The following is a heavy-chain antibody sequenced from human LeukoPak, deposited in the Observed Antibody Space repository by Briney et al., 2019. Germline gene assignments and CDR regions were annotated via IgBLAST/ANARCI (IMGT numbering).Heavy chain of an antibody. CDR3: ARAQTYYYESSGPFQIVY. CDR1: GGSISSGGYY. D-gene: IGHD3-22*01. J-gene: IGHJ4*02. Sequence: SETLSLTCTVSGGSISSGGYYWSWIRQPPGKGLEWIGNIYYSGSTYYNPSLKSQVTISVDTSKNQFSLKLGSVTAADTAVYYCARAQTYYYESSGPFQIVYWGQGTLVTVSS. CDR2: IYYSGST. V-gene: IGHV4-31*01.